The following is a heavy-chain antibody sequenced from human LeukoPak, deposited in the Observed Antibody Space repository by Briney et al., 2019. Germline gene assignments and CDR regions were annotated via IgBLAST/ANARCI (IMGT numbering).Heavy chain of an antibody. J-gene: IGHJ4*02. CDR3: ARGGGEAPDY. CDR2: INRSGST. D-gene: IGHD7-27*01. CDR1: GGSVSSSSYY. V-gene: IGHV4-39*07. Sequence: SETLSLTCTVSGGSVSSSSYYWSWIRQPPGKGLEWIGEINRSGSTTYNPSLKSRVTISADTSKNQFSLKLSSVTAADTAVYFCARGGGEAPDYWGQGTLVTVSS.